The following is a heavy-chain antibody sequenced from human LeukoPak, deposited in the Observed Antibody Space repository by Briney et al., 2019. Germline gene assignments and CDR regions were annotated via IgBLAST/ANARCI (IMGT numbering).Heavy chain of an antibody. Sequence: SETLSLTCAVYGESFSGYYWSWIRLPPGKGLEWIGNINHSGSTKYDPSLKSRVTISVDTSKSQFSLKVSSVTAADTAVYYCARGRGFCGGGGCCSGGFDYWGRGTLVTVSA. CDR3: ARGRGFCGGGGCCSGGFDY. V-gene: IGHV4-34*01. CDR1: GESFSGYY. J-gene: IGHJ4*02. D-gene: IGHD2-15*01. CDR2: INHSGST.